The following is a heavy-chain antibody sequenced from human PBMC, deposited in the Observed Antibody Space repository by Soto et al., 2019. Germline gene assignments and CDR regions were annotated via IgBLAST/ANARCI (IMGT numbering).Heavy chain of an antibody. J-gene: IGHJ6*02. V-gene: IGHV3-48*02. CDR3: ASSIAAADPYYYYYGMDV. Sequence: GGSLRLSCAASGFTFSSYSMNWVRQAPGKGLEWVSYISSSSSTIYYADSVKGRFTISRDNAKNSLYLQMNSLRDEDTAVYYCASSIAAADPYYYYYGMDVWGQGTTVTVSS. CDR1: GFTFSSYS. CDR2: ISSSSSTI. D-gene: IGHD6-13*01.